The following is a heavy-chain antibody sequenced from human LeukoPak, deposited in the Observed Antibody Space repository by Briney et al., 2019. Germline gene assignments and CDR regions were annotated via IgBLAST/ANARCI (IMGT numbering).Heavy chain of an antibody. CDR2: IYYIGTT. CDR1: GDSINNYY. Sequence: SETLSLTCTVSGDSINNYYWSWIRQPPGKGLEWIGYIYYIGTTKFNPSLESRVTISLDTSKNQFSLSLSSVTAADTAVYYCARGSRDGYKPSPFDYWGQGTLVTVSS. D-gene: IGHD5-24*01. J-gene: IGHJ4*02. CDR3: ARGSRDGYKPSPFDY. V-gene: IGHV4-59*01.